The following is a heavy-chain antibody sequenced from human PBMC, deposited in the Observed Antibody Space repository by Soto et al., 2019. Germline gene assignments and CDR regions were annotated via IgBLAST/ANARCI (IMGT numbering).Heavy chain of an antibody. Sequence: SETLSLTCTVSGGSISSGDYYWSWIRQPPGKGLEWIGYIYYSGTTYYNPSLQSRVTISVDTSKNQFSLKLSSVTAADTAVYYCARDRIVVVPAATFFDYSGQGTLVTVSS. J-gene: IGHJ4*02. CDR3: ARDRIVVVPAATFFDY. V-gene: IGHV4-30-4*01. CDR1: GGSISSGDYY. D-gene: IGHD2-2*01. CDR2: IYYSGTT.